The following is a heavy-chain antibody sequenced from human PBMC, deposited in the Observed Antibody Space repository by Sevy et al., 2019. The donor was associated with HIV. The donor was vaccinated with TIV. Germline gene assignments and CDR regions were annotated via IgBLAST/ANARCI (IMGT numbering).Heavy chain of an antibody. CDR1: GFTFSSYW. CDR3: ARSYSSSWYILYYFEY. D-gene: IGHD6-13*01. V-gene: IGHV3-7*01. CDR2: MKQDGSEK. J-gene: IGHJ4*02. Sequence: GGSLRLSCAASGFTFSSYWMSWVRQAPGKGLEWVATMKQDGSEKYYVDSVKGRFTISRDNAKNSLFLHMNTLRAEDTAVYYCARSYSSSWYILYYFEYWGQGTPVTVPQ.